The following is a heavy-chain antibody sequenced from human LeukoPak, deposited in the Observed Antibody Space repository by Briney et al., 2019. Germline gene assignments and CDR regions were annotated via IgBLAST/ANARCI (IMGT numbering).Heavy chain of an antibody. V-gene: IGHV4-39*07. CDR3: ARDLHYYGSGRHYNWFDP. CDR1: GGSISSSRDY. Sequence: PSETLSLTCIVSGGSISSSRDYWAWIRQPPGKGLEWIANIYYSGSTYYSPSLKSRVIISVDTSKNQFSLKLSSVTAADTAVYYCARDLHYYGSGRHYNWFDPWGQGTLVTVSS. D-gene: IGHD3-10*01. CDR2: IYYSGST. J-gene: IGHJ5*02.